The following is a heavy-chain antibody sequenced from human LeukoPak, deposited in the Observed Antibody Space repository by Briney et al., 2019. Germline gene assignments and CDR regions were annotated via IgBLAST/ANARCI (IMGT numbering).Heavy chain of an antibody. J-gene: IGHJ4*02. CDR2: ISSSSSYI. CDR1: GFTFSSYS. Sequence: PGGSLRLSCAASGFTFSSYSMNWVRQARGKGLEWVSSISSSSSYIYYADSVKGRFTISRDNAKNSLYLQMNSLRAEDTAVYYCARDLLYDSSGYYPFDYWGQGTLVTVSS. V-gene: IGHV3-21*01. CDR3: ARDLLYDSSGYYPFDY. D-gene: IGHD3-22*01.